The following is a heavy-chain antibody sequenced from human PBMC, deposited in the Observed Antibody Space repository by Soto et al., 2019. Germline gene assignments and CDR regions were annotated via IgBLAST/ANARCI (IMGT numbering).Heavy chain of an antibody. D-gene: IGHD1-26*01. J-gene: IGHJ3*02. CDR1: GFTFSDHH. V-gene: IGHV3-72*01. CDR2: SRNKAKSYTT. Sequence: EVQLVESGGGLVQPGGSLRLSCEASGFTFSDHHIDWVRQAPGKGLEWVGRSRNKAKSYTTEYDASVKGRFTISRDDSKSALFLQMHSMKIEDTAMYYCVRCDSRGSSSSFDIWGHGTMVTVSS. CDR3: VRCDSRGSSSSFDI.